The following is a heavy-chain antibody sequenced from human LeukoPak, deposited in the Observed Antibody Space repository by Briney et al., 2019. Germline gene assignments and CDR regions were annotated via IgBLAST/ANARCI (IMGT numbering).Heavy chain of an antibody. CDR2: ISYDGSNK. Sequence: GRSLRLSCAASGFTLSSYGMHWVRQAPGKGLEWVAVISYDGSNKYYADSVKGRFTISRDNSKNTLYLQMNSLRAEDTAVYYCAKDITTVTTFFDYWGQGTLVTVSS. V-gene: IGHV3-30*18. J-gene: IGHJ4*02. CDR3: AKDITTVTTFFDY. D-gene: IGHD4-17*01. CDR1: GFTLSSYG.